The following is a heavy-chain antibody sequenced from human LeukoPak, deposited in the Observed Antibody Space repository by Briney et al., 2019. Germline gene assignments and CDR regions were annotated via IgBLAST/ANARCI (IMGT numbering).Heavy chain of an antibody. D-gene: IGHD3-9*01. Sequence: EGSLRLSCAASGFTFSSYWMHWVRQAPGKGLVWVSRINRDGSSTNYADSVKGRFTISRDNAKNTLYLQMNSLRAEDTAVYYCARDMTGYSDYWGQGTLVTVSS. J-gene: IGHJ4*02. CDR1: GFTFSSYW. CDR2: INRDGSST. V-gene: IGHV3-74*01. CDR3: ARDMTGYSDY.